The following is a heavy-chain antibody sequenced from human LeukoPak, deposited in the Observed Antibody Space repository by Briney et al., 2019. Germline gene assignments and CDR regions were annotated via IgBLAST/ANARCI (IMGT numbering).Heavy chain of an antibody. Sequence: GASVKVSCKASGYTFTSYYMHWVRQAPGQGLEWMGIINPSGGSTSYAQKFQGRVTMTRDTSTSTVYMELSSLRSEDTAVYYCARDNSSSWPPYYYYYGMDVWGQGTTVTVSS. D-gene: IGHD6-13*01. J-gene: IGHJ6*02. CDR2: INPSGGST. CDR1: GYTFTSYY. CDR3: ARDNSSSWPPYYYYYGMDV. V-gene: IGHV1-46*01.